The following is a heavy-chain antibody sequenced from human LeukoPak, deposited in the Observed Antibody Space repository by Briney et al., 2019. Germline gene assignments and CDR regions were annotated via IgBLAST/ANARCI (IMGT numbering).Heavy chain of an antibody. D-gene: IGHD3-3*01. CDR3: ARDQDYYDFWSGYYTLFDY. J-gene: IGHJ4*02. CDR2: ISSSSSYI. Sequence: GGSLRLSCAASGFTFSSYSMNWVRQAPGKGLEWVSSISSSSSYIYYADSVKGRFTISRDKAKNSLYLQMNSLRAEDTAVYYCARDQDYYDFWSGYYTLFDYWGQGTLVTVSS. CDR1: GFTFSSYS. V-gene: IGHV3-21*01.